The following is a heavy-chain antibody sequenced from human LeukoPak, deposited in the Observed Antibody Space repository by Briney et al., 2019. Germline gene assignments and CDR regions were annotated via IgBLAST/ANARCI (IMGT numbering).Heavy chain of an antibody. D-gene: IGHD2-21*02. V-gene: IGHV3-7*01. Sequence: GGSLRLSCAVSGFTFSSYWMSWVRQAPGKGLEWVANIKQDGSEKYYVDSVKGRFTISRDNAKNSLYLQMNSLRAEDTAVYYCARDLHGVAYCGGDCYSGAFDIWGQGTMVTVSS. CDR2: IKQDGSEK. J-gene: IGHJ3*02. CDR1: GFTFSSYW. CDR3: ARDLHGVAYCGGDCYSGAFDI.